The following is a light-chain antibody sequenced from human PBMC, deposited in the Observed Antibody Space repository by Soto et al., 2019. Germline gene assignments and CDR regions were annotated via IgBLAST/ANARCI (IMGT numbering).Light chain of an antibody. CDR3: LQDYNYPHT. Sequence: AIQMTQSPSSLSASVGDRLSITCRASQGIDTDLSWYQQKPGKAPTLLIYSVSILQSGVPSRFSGSGSGTDFTLTISSLQPEDFATYYCLQDYNYPHTFGRGTKVEIK. V-gene: IGKV1-6*01. CDR2: SVS. J-gene: IGKJ1*01. CDR1: QGIDTD.